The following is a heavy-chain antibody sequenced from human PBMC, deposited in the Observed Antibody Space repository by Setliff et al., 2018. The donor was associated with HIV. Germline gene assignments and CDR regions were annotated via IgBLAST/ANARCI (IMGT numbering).Heavy chain of an antibody. CDR3: ARDEVRYYSGSESVRAGMDV. J-gene: IGHJ6*02. D-gene: IGHD3-10*01. CDR1: GGSITSSCYN. Sequence: SETLSLTCIVSGGSITSSCYNWNWIRQHPGKGLEWIGYIYSSGRTSYNPSLQSRVSIPIDTSKNQFSLKLDSVIAADTAVYYCARDEVRYYSGSESVRAGMDVWGQGTAVTVSS. CDR2: IYSSGRT. V-gene: IGHV4-31*03.